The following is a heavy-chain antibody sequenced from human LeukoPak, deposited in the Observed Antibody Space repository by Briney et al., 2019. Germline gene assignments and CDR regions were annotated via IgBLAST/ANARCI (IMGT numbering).Heavy chain of an antibody. CDR2: ISYDGSNK. CDR3: ARETGSAIGSTDFDY. CDR1: GFTFSSYA. Sequence: GGSLRLSCAASGFTFSSYAMHWVRQAPGKGLEWMAVISYDGSNKYYADSVKGRFTISRDYSKNTLFLQMSSLRAEDTAVYYCARETGSAIGSTDFDYWGQGTLVTVSS. J-gene: IGHJ4*02. V-gene: IGHV3-30-3*01. D-gene: IGHD4-17*01.